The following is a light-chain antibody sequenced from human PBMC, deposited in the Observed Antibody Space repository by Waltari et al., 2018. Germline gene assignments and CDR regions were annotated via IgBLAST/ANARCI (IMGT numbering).Light chain of an antibody. CDR2: KAS. Sequence: DIQMTQSPSTLSASIGDRVTITCRANQSITNWLAWYQQKPGKAPKLLIYKASNLESGVTSRFSGSGSGTEFTLTISSLQPDDFATYYCQQYDNYWTFGQGTKVEIK. CDR3: QQYDNYWT. J-gene: IGKJ1*01. CDR1: QSITNW. V-gene: IGKV1-5*03.